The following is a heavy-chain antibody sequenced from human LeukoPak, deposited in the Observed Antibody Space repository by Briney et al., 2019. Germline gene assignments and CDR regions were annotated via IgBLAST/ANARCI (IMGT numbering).Heavy chain of an antibody. D-gene: IGHD2-2*01. CDR2: ISSSGSTI. CDR1: GFTFSSYE. Sequence: PGGSLRLSCAASGFTFSSYEMNWVRQAPGKGLEWVSYISSSGSTIYYADSVKGRFTISRDNAKNSLYLQMNSLRAEDTAVYYCARECSSSSCFDYWGQGTLVTVSS. CDR3: ARECSSSSCFDY. V-gene: IGHV3-48*03. J-gene: IGHJ4*02.